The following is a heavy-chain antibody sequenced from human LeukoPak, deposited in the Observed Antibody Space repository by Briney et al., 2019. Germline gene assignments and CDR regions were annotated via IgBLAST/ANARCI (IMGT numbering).Heavy chain of an antibody. V-gene: IGHV3-23*01. CDR3: AKGTTVAGTVETFDY. J-gene: IGHJ4*02. Sequence: GGSLRLSCAASGFTFSSYAMSWVRQAPGKGLEWVSAISGSGGSTYYADSVKGRFTISRDNSKNTLYLQMNSLRAEDTAVYYCAKGTTVAGTVETFDYWGQGTLVTVSS. CDR1: GFTFSSYA. D-gene: IGHD6-19*01. CDR2: ISGSGGST.